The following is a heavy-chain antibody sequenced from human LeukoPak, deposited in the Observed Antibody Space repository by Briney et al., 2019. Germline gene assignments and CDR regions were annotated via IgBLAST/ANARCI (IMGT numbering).Heavy chain of an antibody. D-gene: IGHD6-19*01. CDR2: ISWNSGSI. CDR3: ARLRPGAVAGFDY. V-gene: IGHV3-9*01. J-gene: IGHJ4*02. Sequence: PGRSLRLSCAASGFTFDDYAMHWVRQAPGKGLEWVSGISWNSGSIGYADSVKGRFTISRDNAKNSLYLQMNSLRAEDTALYYCARLRPGAVAGFDYWGQGTLVTVSS. CDR1: GFTFDDYA.